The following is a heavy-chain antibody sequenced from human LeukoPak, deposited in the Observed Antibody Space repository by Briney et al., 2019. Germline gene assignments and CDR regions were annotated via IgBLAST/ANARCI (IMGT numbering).Heavy chain of an antibody. CDR1: GFTFSSYW. V-gene: IGHV3-7*01. Sequence: GGSLRLSCAASGFTFSSYWMSWVRQAPGKGLEWVANIKQDGSEKYYVDSVKGRFTISRDNAKNSLYLQMNSLRAEDTAVYYCARDHCTNGVCYLSVFDYWGQGTLVTVSS. J-gene: IGHJ4*02. D-gene: IGHD2-8*01. CDR3: ARDHCTNGVCYLSVFDY. CDR2: IKQDGSEK.